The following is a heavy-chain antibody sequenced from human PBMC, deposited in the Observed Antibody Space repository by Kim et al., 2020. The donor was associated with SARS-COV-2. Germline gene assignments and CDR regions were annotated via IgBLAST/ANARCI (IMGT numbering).Heavy chain of an antibody. J-gene: IGHJ4*02. D-gene: IGHD4-17*01. Sequence: ETIYAQKFQGRVTMTEDTSTDTAYMELSSLRSEDTAVYYCATDRPAGDYGWGQGTLVTVSS. V-gene: IGHV1-24*01. CDR2: ET. CDR3: ATDRPAGDYG.